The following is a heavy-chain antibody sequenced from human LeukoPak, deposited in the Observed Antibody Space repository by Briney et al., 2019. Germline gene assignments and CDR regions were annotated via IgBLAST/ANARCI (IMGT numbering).Heavy chain of an antibody. V-gene: IGHV4-39*07. Sequence: SETLSLTCTVSGGSIRSSYYYWGWIRQPPGTGLEWIGSIYDSGSTYYNPSLKSRATISVDTSKNQFSLKLSSVTAADTAVYYCARARTYDFWSGYHYYFDYWGQGTLVTVSS. D-gene: IGHD3-3*01. CDR2: IYDSGST. CDR1: GGSIRSSYYY. CDR3: ARARTYDFWSGYHYYFDY. J-gene: IGHJ4*02.